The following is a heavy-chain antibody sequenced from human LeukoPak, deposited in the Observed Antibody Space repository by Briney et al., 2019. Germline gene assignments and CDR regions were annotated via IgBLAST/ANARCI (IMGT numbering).Heavy chain of an antibody. J-gene: IGHJ4*02. V-gene: IGHV4-61*02. D-gene: IGHD3-16*01. CDR3: ASYAGGY. CDR2: IYTSGST. CDR1: GGSISSGSYY. Sequence: SETLSLTCTVSGGSISSGSYYWSWIRQPAGKGLEWIGRIYTSGSTNYNPSLKSRVTISVGTSKNQFSLKLSSVTAADTAVYYCASYAGGYWGQGTLVTVSS.